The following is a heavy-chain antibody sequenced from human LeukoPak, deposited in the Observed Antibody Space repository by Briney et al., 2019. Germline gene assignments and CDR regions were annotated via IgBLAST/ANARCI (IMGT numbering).Heavy chain of an antibody. D-gene: IGHD3-10*01. CDR2: ISGSGGST. J-gene: IGHJ3*02. Sequence: GGSPRLSCAASGFTVSSNYMSWVRQAPGEGLEWVSAISGSGGSTYYADSVKSRFTISRDNSKNTLYLQMNSLRAEDTAVYYCAKDLWFGDLGAFDIWGQGTMVTVSS. V-gene: IGHV3-23*01. CDR3: AKDLWFGDLGAFDI. CDR1: GFTVSSNY.